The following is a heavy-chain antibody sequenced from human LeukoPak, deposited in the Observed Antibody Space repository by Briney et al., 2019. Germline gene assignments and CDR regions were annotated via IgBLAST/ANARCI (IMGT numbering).Heavy chain of an antibody. CDR1: GFTFSAYS. D-gene: IGHD5-18*01. CDR2: SSTTGNTI. J-gene: IGHJ4*02. Sequence: GGSLRLSCAASGFTFSAYSMIWVRQAPGKGLEWVSYSSTTGNTIHYTDPVRGRFTVSRDNAKNSLFLQMNSLRDEDTAVYYCARQQQQLWYDWGQGTLVTVSS. CDR3: ARQQQQLWYD. V-gene: IGHV3-48*02.